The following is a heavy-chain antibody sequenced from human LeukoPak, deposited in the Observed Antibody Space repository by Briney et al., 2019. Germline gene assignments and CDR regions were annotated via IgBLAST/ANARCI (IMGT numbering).Heavy chain of an antibody. CDR3: ARDPSFYDSTNH. CDR2: ISSSSSYI. CDR1: GFTFSSYS. D-gene: IGHD3-22*01. V-gene: IGHV3-21*01. J-gene: IGHJ4*02. Sequence: PGGPLRLSCAASGFTFSSYSMNWVRQAPGKGLEWVSSISSSSSYIYYADSVKGRFTISRDNAKNSLYLQMNSLRAEDTAVYYCARDPSFYDSTNHWGQGTLVTVSS.